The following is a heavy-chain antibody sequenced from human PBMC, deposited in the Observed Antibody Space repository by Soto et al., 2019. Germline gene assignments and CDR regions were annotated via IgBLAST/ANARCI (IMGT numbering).Heavy chain of an antibody. CDR1: GFPFNTYA. D-gene: IGHD2-2*02. CDR2: ISGSGDDT. J-gene: IGHJ4*02. Sequence: GGSLRLSCAASGFPFNTYAMNWVRQAPGKGLEWVSVISGSGDDTYYADSVKGRFTISRDNSKNTLYLQMNRLRAEDTAIYYCAKARDLALVRIYLAQWGQGTLVTVSP. CDR3: AKARDLALVRIYLAQ. V-gene: IGHV3-23*01.